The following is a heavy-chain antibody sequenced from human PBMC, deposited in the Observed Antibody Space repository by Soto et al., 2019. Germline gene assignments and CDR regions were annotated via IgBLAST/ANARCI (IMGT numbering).Heavy chain of an antibody. J-gene: IGHJ5*02. V-gene: IGHV1-3*01. CDR2: INAGNGNT. Sequence: ASVKVSCKASGYTFTSYAMHWVRQAPGQRLEWMGWINAGNGNTKYSQKFQGRVTITRDTSASTAYMELSSLRSEDTAVYYFALLWFGELSLIRPSGQATLVSVSS. D-gene: IGHD3-10*01. CDR1: GYTFTSYA. CDR3: ALLWFGELSLIRP.